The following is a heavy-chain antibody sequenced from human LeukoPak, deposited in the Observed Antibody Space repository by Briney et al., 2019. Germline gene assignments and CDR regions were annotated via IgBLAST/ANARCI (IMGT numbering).Heavy chain of an antibody. V-gene: IGHV4-34*01. J-gene: IGHJ4*02. D-gene: IGHD2-21*02. CDR3: ARGAYCGGDCYSYFDY. Sequence: SRVTISVDTSKNQFSLGLSSVTAADTAVYYCARGAYCGGDCYSYFDYWGQGTLVTVSS.